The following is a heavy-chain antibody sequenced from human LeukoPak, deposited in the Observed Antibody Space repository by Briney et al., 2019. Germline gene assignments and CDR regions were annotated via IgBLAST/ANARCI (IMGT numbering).Heavy chain of an antibody. D-gene: IGHD3-16*01. J-gene: IGHJ5*02. CDR2: IYYTGST. V-gene: IGHV4-59*08. CDR3: ARGPYTTPSGWFDP. CDR1: GGSISGYY. Sequence: KPSETLSLTCTVSGGSISGYYWSWIRQPPGKGLEWIAYIYYTGSTNYNPSLKSRVTISLDTSKNQFSLKLSSVTAADTTMYYCARGPYTTPSGWFDPWGQGTLVTVSS.